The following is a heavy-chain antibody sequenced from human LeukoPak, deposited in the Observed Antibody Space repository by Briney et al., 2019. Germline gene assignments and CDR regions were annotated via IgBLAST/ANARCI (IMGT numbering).Heavy chain of an antibody. CDR3: AKASAMIVVVSKHFDY. CDR1: GFTFSSYA. CDR2: ISGSGGST. D-gene: IGHD3-22*01. J-gene: IGHJ4*02. Sequence: GGSLRLSCAAPGFTFSSYAMSWVRQAPGEGLEWVSAISGSGGSTYYADSVKGRFTISRDNSKNTLYLQMNSLRAEDTAVYYCAKASAMIVVVSKHFDYWGQGTLVTVSS. V-gene: IGHV3-23*01.